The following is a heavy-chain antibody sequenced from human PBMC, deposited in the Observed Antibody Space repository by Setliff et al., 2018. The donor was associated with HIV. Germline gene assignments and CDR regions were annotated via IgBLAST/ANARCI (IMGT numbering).Heavy chain of an antibody. V-gene: IGHV4-39*01. Sequence: PSETLSLTCSVSGGSISSSAYYWGWVRQPPGKGLEWIGNIYYSGTTYYNPSLKSRVTISVDTSKNQYSVRLSSVTAADTAFYYCARMWRWSGPESYYFDSWGRGTLVNVSS. D-gene: IGHD2-21*01. CDR1: GGSISSSAYY. CDR3: ARMWRWSGPESYYFDS. CDR2: IYYSGTT. J-gene: IGHJ4*02.